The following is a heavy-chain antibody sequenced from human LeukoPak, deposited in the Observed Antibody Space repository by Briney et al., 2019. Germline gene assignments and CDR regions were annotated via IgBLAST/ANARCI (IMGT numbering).Heavy chain of an antibody. CDR2: IRYDGSNK. J-gene: IGHJ4*02. Sequence: PGGSLRLSCAASGFTFSSYGMHWVRQAPGKGLEWVAFIRYDGSNKYYADSVKGRFTISRDNSKNTLYLQMNSLRAEDTAVYYCAKDYPETYYYDSSGTAGYWGQGTLLTVSS. D-gene: IGHD3-22*01. CDR3: AKDYPETYYYDSSGTAGY. V-gene: IGHV3-30*02. CDR1: GFTFSSYG.